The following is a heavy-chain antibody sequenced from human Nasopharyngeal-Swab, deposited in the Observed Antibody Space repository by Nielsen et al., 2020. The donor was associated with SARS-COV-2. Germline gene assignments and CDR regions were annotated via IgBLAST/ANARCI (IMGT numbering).Heavy chain of an antibody. V-gene: IGHV3-23*01. J-gene: IGHJ4*02. Sequence: WIRQPPGKGLQWVSLFSGSDGDTFYAESVKGRFTISRDTSKSTLYLQMSSLRVDDTAVYYCAKAVAGHLPPFDYWGQGIRVTVLL. CDR2: FSGSDGDT. CDR3: AKAVAGHLPPFDY.